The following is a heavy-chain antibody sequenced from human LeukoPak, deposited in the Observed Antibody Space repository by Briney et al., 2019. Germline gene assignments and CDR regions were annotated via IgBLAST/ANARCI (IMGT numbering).Heavy chain of an antibody. J-gene: IGHJ6*02. V-gene: IGHV3-64*01. CDR3: ARGERYSSSWYERRSYYYYGMDV. Sequence: PGGSLRLSCAAPGFTFSSYAMHWVRQAPGKGLEYVSAISSNGGSTYYANSVKGRFTISRDNSKNTLYLQMGSLRAEDMAVYYCARGERYSSSWYERRSYYYYGMDVWGQGTTVTVSS. D-gene: IGHD6-13*01. CDR2: ISSNGGST. CDR1: GFTFSSYA.